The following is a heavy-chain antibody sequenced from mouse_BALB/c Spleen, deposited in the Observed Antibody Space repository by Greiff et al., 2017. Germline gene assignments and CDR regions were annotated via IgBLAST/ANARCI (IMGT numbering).Heavy chain of an antibody. CDR3: ASLDGNAMDY. D-gene: IGHD2-1*01. CDR1: GYSITSGYY. J-gene: IGHJ4*01. Sequence: EVQLVESGPGLVKPSQSLSLTCSVTGYSITSGYYWNWIRQFPGNKLEWMGYISYDGSNNYNPSLKNRISITRDTSKNQFFLKLNSVTTEDTATYYCASLDGNAMDYWGQGTSVTVSS. V-gene: IGHV3-6*02. CDR2: ISYDGSN.